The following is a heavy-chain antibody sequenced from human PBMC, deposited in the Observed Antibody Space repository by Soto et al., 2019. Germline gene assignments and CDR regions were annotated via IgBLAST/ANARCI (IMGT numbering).Heavy chain of an antibody. CDR1: GFTFSSYA. CDR3: ARVQGGYSPYWYYFDY. J-gene: IGHJ4*02. Sequence: SLRLSCAASGFTFSSYAMHWVRQAPGKGLEWVAVISYDGSNKYYADSVKGRFTISRDNSKNTLYLQMNSLRAEDTAVYYCARVQGGYSPYWYYFDYCGQGPLVTVSS. D-gene: IGHD5-18*01. V-gene: IGHV3-30-3*01. CDR2: ISYDGSNK.